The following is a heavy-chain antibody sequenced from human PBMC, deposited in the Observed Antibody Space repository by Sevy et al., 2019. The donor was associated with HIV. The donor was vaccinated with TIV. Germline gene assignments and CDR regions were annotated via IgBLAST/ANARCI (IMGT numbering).Heavy chain of an antibody. J-gene: IGHJ4*02. CDR2: IKSESDGGTT. V-gene: IGHV3-15*07. CDR1: GLTLSYAW. Sequence: GGSLRLSCAASGLTLSYAWMNWVRQAPGKGLEWVGHIKSESDGGTTDFATPVKGRFIISRDDSKNTLYMQMNSLITGDTALYYCTARNFDFWGRGTLVTVSS. CDR3: TARNFDF.